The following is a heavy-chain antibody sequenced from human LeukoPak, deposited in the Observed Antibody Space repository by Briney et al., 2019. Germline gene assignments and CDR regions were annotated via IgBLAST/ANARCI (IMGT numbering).Heavy chain of an antibody. V-gene: IGHV3-21*01. D-gene: IGHD5-24*01. CDR1: GFTFSSYS. CDR2: ISSSSSCI. CDR3: TRVRGAFDI. Sequence: GGSLRLSCAASGFTFSSYSMNWVRQAPGKGLEWVSSISSSSSCIYYADSVKGRFTIPRDHAKNSLYLQMNSLRAEDTAVYYCTRVRGAFDIWGQGTMVTVSS. J-gene: IGHJ3*02.